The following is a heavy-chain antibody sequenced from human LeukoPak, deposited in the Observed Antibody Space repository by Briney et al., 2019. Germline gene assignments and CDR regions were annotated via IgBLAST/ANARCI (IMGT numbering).Heavy chain of an antibody. D-gene: IGHD6-6*01. Sequence: GGSLRLSCAASGLTFSTYAMSWVRQAPGKGLEWVSAISGSGGSTYYADSVKGRFTISRDNSKNTLYLQMNSLRAEDTAVYYCAKDRDSSSSAPGDYFDYWGQGTLVTVSS. CDR3: AKDRDSSSSAPGDYFDY. CDR2: ISGSGGST. J-gene: IGHJ4*02. V-gene: IGHV3-23*01. CDR1: GLTFSTYA.